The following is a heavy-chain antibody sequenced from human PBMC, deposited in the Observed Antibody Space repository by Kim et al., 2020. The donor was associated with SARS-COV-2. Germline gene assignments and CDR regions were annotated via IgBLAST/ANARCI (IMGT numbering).Heavy chain of an antibody. J-gene: IGHJ4*02. CDR2: ISPSGDNT. V-gene: IGHV3-23*01. CDR3: ACSGGSCYDWDY. Sequence: GGSLRLSCVYSGFTFSSYFMSWVRQAPGKGLEWVSGISPSGDNTYYAESVKGRFTISRDNSKNTVFLQMNSLRVEDTAVYYCACSGGSCYDWDYWGQGSLVTV. CDR1: GFTFSSYF. D-gene: IGHD2-15*01.